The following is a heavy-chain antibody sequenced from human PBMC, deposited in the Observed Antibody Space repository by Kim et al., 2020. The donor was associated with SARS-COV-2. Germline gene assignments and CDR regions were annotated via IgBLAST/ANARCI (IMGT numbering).Heavy chain of an antibody. V-gene: IGHV4-34*01. J-gene: IGHJ4*02. D-gene: IGHD3-10*01. CDR1: GGSFSGYY. Sequence: SETLSLTCAVYGGSFSGYYWSWIRQPPGKGLEWIGEINHSGSTNYNSSLKSRVTISVDTSKNQFSLKLSSVTAADTAVYYCAREGGGSGSYIYYWGQGTL. CDR3: AREGGGSGSYIYY. CDR2: INHSGST.